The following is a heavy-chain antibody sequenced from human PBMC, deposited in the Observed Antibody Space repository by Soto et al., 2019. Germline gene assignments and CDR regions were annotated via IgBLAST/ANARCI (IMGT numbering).Heavy chain of an antibody. V-gene: IGHV1-18*01. Sequence: QVPLVQSGAEVKKPGASVKVSCKASGYTFTSYGISWVRQAPGQGLEWMGWISAYNGNTNYAQKLQGRVTMTTDTSTSTAYMELRSLISGDTAVYYCARVKYSPPYYYYDGMDVWGQGTRVTVSS. D-gene: IGHD5-18*01. CDR3: ARVKYSPPYYYYDGMDV. J-gene: IGHJ6*02. CDR1: GYTFTSYG. CDR2: ISAYNGNT.